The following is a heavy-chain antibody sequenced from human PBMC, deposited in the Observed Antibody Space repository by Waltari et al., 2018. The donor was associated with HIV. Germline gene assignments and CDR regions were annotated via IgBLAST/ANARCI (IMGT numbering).Heavy chain of an antibody. D-gene: IGHD2-21*02. V-gene: IGHV1-8*02. J-gene: IGHJ3*01. Sequence: QVHLVQSGAEVKKPGASVKSSCKAFASPSTNYDINWVRQATGQGLEWMGWIDPKSGNTGSAQKFQGRITMTRNTSTRTAYMELSSLTSEDTAVYYCAREGTLVTTYDSFDVWGQGTMVTVSS. CDR1: ASPSTNYD. CDR2: IDPKSGNT. CDR3: AREGTLVTTYDSFDV.